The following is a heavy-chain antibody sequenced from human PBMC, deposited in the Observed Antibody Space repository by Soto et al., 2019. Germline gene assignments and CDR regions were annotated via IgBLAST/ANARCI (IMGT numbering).Heavy chain of an antibody. Sequence: SETLSLTCAVYGGSFSGYYWSWIRQPPGKGLEWIGKINHSGSTNYNPSLKSRVTISVGTSKNQFSLKLTFVTAADTAVYYCATLQRYCSSTSCYDYWGQGTLVTVSS. CDR3: ATLQRYCSSTSCYDY. CDR2: INHSGST. J-gene: IGHJ4*02. V-gene: IGHV4-34*01. D-gene: IGHD2-2*01. CDR1: GGSFSGYY.